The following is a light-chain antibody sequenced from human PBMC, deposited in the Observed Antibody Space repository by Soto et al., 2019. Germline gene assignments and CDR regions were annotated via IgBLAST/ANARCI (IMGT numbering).Light chain of an antibody. J-gene: IGLJ1*01. V-gene: IGLV2-11*01. CDR1: TSDVGRYNY. CDR2: DVF. CDR3: CSHADNYLYF. Sequence: QSVLTQPHSVSGSPGQSVTISCTGTTSDVGRYNYVSWYQHHPGKAPKLVVYDVFKRPSGVPDRFSGSKSGNTASLTISGLQAEDEADYYCCSHADNYLYFFGGGTKVTVL.